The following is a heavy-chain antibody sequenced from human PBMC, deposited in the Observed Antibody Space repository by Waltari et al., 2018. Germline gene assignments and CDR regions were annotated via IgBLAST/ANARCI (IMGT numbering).Heavy chain of an antibody. CDR3: ARDRGSSGRIDV. Sequence: QVVLEESGPGLVKPSGTLSLTCGVSGGSIASNDYWTWVRQPPGKGLEWIGEIYQSGRATYSPSLKSRVTISIDESNKQFYLTLTSVTAADTAVYYCARDRGSSGRIDVWGQGTTVIVSS. D-gene: IGHD3-22*01. CDR2: IYQSGRA. CDR1: GGSIASNDY. J-gene: IGHJ6*02. V-gene: IGHV4-4*02.